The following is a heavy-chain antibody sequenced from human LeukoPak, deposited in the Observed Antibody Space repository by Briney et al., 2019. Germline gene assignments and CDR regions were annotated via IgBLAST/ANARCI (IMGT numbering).Heavy chain of an antibody. CDR1: GGSISSGGYS. CDR3: ATRGNSDY. D-gene: IGHD4-23*01. V-gene: IGHV4-30-2*01. J-gene: IGHJ4*02. CDR2: IYHSGST. Sequence: SETLSLTCAVSGGSISSGGYSWSWIRQPPGKGLEWIGYIYHSGSTYYNPSLKSRVTISVDRSKNQFSLKLSSATAADTAVYYCATRGNSDYWGQGTLVTVSS.